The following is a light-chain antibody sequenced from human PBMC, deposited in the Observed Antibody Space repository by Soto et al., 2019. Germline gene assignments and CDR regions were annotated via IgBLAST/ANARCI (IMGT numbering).Light chain of an antibody. CDR3: QHYNSYSEA. CDR1: QDIRNN. J-gene: IGKJ1*01. V-gene: IGKV1-6*02. Sequence: AIQMTQSPSSLSASVGDRVTITCRASQDIRNNLGWYQQKPGKAPNLLIFAASSLQSGVPSRFSGSGSGTEFTLTISILQPDDFATYYCQHYNSYSEAFGQGTKVDI. CDR2: AAS.